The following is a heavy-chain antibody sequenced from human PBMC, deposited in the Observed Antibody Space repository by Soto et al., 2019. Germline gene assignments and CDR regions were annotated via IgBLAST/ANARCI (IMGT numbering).Heavy chain of an antibody. CDR3: TRDLVY. V-gene: IGHV3-72*01. Sequence: GGSLRLSCAASGFTFSNYSMNWVRQTPGKGLEWVGRSRNKAKSYTTEYAASVKGRFTISRDDSKNSLYLQLNSLNIEDTAVYYCTRDLVYWGQGTLVTVSS. J-gene: IGHJ4*02. CDR2: SRNKAKSYTT. CDR1: GFTFSNYS.